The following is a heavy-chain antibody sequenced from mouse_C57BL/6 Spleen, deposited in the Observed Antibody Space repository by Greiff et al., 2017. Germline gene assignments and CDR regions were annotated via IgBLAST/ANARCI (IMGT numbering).Heavy chain of an antibody. D-gene: IGHD3-3*01. Sequence: VQLLQSGAELVRPGASVKLSCTASGFNIKDDYMHWVKQRPEQGLEWIGWIDPENGDTEYASKFQGKATITADTSSNTAYLQLSSLTSEDTAVYYCTAGLEGFDYWGQGTTLTVSS. CDR1: GFNIKDDY. CDR3: TAGLEGFDY. V-gene: IGHV14-4*01. CDR2: IDPENGDT. J-gene: IGHJ2*01.